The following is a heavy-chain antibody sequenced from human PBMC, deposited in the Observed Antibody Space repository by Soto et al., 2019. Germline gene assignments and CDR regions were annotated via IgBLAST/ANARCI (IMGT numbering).Heavy chain of an antibody. CDR3: AKVPETPYYYDSSGYGY. CDR2: ISGSGGST. D-gene: IGHD3-22*01. J-gene: IGHJ4*02. Sequence: GGSVRLSCAASVFSLSSYAMSWFRQAPGKGLEWVSAISGSGGSTYYADSVKGRFTISRDNSKNTLYLQMNSLRAEDTAVYYCAKVPETPYYYDSSGYGYWGQGTLVTVSS. CDR1: VFSLSSYA. V-gene: IGHV3-23*01.